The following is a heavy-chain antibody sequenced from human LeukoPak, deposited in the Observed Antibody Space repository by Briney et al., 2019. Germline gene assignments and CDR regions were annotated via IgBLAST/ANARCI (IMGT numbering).Heavy chain of an antibody. J-gene: IGHJ4*02. CDR1: GGSVSSGSYY. D-gene: IGHD5-18*01. CDR2: IYYSGST. Sequence: SETLSLTCTVSGGSVSSGSYYWSRIRQPPGKGLEWIGYIYYSGSTNYNPSLKSRVTISVDTSKNQFSLKLSSVTAADTAVYYCAGRGRYGYSYGSFDYWGQGTLVTVSS. V-gene: IGHV4-61*01. CDR3: AGRGRYGYSYGSFDY.